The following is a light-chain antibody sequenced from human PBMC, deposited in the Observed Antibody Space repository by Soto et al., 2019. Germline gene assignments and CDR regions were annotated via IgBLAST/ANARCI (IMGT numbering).Light chain of an antibody. V-gene: IGKV3-11*01. Sequence: DIVLTQSPATLSLSPGERATLSCRASQNVGNYLLWFQQKPGQAPRLLIYDASNRASGIPARFSGSGSGTDFSLTISRLXXEDFAVYFCHHRAKWPYTFGQGTKLEIK. CDR1: QNVGNY. CDR3: HHRAKWPYT. CDR2: DAS. J-gene: IGKJ2*01.